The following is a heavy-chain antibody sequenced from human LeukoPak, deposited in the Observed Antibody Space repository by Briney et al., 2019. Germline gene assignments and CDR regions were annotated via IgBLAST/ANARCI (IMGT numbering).Heavy chain of an antibody. Sequence: SETLSLTCTVSGGSINSYYWSWIRQPPGKGLEFIGYFFNGGSTNYNPSLKSRGTISVDTSKNQFSLKLRSVTAAYTAVYYCARKTSRSYVNDVFDIWGQGTMVTVAS. J-gene: IGHJ3*02. D-gene: IGHD1-26*01. CDR1: GGSINSYY. CDR2: FFNGGST. CDR3: ARKTSRSYVNDVFDI. V-gene: IGHV4-59*08.